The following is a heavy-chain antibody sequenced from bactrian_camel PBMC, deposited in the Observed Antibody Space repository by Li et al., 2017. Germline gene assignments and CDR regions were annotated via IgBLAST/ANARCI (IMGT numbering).Heavy chain of an antibody. Sequence: HVQLVESGGGSVQAGGSLALSCAAGRYTYSRFCMGWFRQAPGKEREMVAYIYTGAGNTEYADSVKDRFTLSKDSAKNTLYLQMNSLKPEDTGMYYCAADPSCMVWVNPLSPRISETDFGYWGQGTQVTVS. CDR2: IYTGAGNT. V-gene: IGHV3S1*01. J-gene: IGHJ6*01. CDR3: AADPSCMVWVNPLSPRISETDFGY. D-gene: IGHD5*01. CDR1: RYTYSRFC.